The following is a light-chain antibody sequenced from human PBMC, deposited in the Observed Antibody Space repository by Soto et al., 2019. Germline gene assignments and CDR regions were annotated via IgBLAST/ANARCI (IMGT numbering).Light chain of an antibody. CDR3: QQYGSSIT. Sequence: EIVLTQSPATLSLSPGEIATLYCRASQSVSSSYLAWYQQKPGQAPRLLIYGASSRATGIPDRFSGSGSGTDFTLTISRLEPEDFAVYYCQQYGSSITFGQGTRLEIK. CDR1: QSVSSSY. J-gene: IGKJ5*01. CDR2: GAS. V-gene: IGKV3-20*01.